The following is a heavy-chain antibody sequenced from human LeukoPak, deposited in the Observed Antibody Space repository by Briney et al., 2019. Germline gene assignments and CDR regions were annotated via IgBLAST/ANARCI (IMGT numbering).Heavy chain of an antibody. Sequence: PGGSLRLSCAASGFTFSDYYMSWVRQPPGKGLEWIGEIYHSGSTNYNPSLKSRVTISVDKSKNQFSLTLTSVTAADTAVYYCARRGYYGSGSYYPSFEYWGQGTLVTVSS. J-gene: IGHJ4*02. V-gene: IGHV4-34*01. D-gene: IGHD3-10*01. CDR1: GFTFSDYY. CDR3: ARRGYYGSGSYYPSFEY. CDR2: IYHSGST.